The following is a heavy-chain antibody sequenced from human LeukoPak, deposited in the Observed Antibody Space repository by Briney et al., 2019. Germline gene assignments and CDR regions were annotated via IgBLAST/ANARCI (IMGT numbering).Heavy chain of an antibody. CDR2: ISDSGGRT. Sequence: QPGGSLSLPFSAPGFPFSSYAMHWVPQAPGKGLEYVSPISDSGGRTYYADSVKGRFTISRDNSKNTLYLQMSSLRAEDTAVYFCVRGYSFGPYGMDVWGQGTTVTVSS. J-gene: IGHJ6*02. D-gene: IGHD2-15*01. CDR1: GFPFSSYA. V-gene: IGHV3-64D*09. CDR3: VRGYSFGPYGMDV.